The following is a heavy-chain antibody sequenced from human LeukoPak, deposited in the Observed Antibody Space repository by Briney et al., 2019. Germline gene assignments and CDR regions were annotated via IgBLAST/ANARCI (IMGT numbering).Heavy chain of an antibody. Sequence: AGGSLRLSCAASGFTFSSYAMHWVRQAPGKGLEWVAVISYDGSNKYYADSVKGRFTISRDNSKNTLYLQMNSLRAEDTAVYYCAREGQQLADVDYWGQGTLVTVSS. J-gene: IGHJ4*02. CDR3: AREGQQLADVDY. D-gene: IGHD6-13*01. CDR1: GFTFSSYA. CDR2: ISYDGSNK. V-gene: IGHV3-30-3*01.